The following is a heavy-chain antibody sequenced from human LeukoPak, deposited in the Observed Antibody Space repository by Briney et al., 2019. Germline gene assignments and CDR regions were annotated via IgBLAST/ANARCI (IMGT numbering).Heavy chain of an antibody. CDR3: ARGQRRLQDY. V-gene: IGHV4-4*07. J-gene: IGHJ4*02. Sequence: PSETLSLTCSVSGGSISGYYWSWVRQPAGKGLEWIGRIYTSGSTDYNPSLKTRVTISLDTSKSQISLKLSSVTAADTAVYYCARGQRRLQDYWGQGTLVTVSS. CDR1: GGSISGYY. CDR2: IYTSGST.